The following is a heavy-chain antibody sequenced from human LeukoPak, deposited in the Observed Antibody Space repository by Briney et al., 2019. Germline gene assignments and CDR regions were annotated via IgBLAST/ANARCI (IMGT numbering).Heavy chain of an antibody. J-gene: IGHJ3*02. D-gene: IGHD4-17*01. CDR2: IKQDGREK. CDR1: GFTFSSYW. Sequence: GGSLRLSCAASGFTFSSYWMTWVRRAPGKGLEWVANIKQDGREKYYVDSAKGRFTISGDNAKNSVYLQMNSLRAEDTAVYYCARARYGDYKGNAFDIWGQGTMVTVSS. V-gene: IGHV3-7*04. CDR3: ARARYGDYKGNAFDI.